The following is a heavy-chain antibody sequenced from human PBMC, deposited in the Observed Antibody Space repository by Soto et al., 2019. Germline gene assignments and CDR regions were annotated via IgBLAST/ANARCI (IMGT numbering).Heavy chain of an antibody. CDR3: ARHEVVAATPGYFQH. CDR2: IYPGDSDT. J-gene: IGHJ1*01. Sequence: PGESLKISCKGSGYSFTSYWIGWVRQMPGKGLEWMGIIYPGDSDTRYSPSFQGQVTISADKSISTAYLQWSSLKASDTAMYYCARHEVVAATPGYFQHWGQGTLVTVSS. V-gene: IGHV5-51*01. D-gene: IGHD2-15*01. CDR1: GYSFTSYW.